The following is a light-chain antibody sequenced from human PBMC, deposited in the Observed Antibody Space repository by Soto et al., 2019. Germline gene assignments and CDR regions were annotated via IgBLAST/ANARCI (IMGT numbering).Light chain of an antibody. CDR1: QSVSSF. J-gene: IGKJ3*01. V-gene: IGKV3-11*01. Sequence: EIVLTQSPATLSLSPGERATLSCRASQSVSSFLGWYQQKPGQAPRLLIYHASNRAPGIPARFSGSGSGTDFTLPISSLEPEDFAVYYCQQRSNWPLTFGPGTKVDIK. CDR2: HAS. CDR3: QQRSNWPLT.